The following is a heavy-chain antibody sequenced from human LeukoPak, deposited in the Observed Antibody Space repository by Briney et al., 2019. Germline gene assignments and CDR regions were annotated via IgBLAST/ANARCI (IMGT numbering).Heavy chain of an antibody. J-gene: IGHJ3*01. CDR1: GFTFSDFY. V-gene: IGHV3-11*01. Sequence: GGSLRLSCAASGFTFSDFYMSWIRQAPGKGLEWLSYIDSSSRTIYYADSVKGRFTISRDNAENSVYLQMNSLRAEDTALYYCARDPPNDLWSGRYAFDLWGQGTKVTVSS. CDR2: IDSSSRTI. CDR3: ARDPPNDLWSGRYAFDL. D-gene: IGHD3-3*01.